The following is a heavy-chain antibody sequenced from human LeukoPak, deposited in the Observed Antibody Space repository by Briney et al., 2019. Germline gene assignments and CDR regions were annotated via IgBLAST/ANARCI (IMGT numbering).Heavy chain of an antibody. V-gene: IGHV4-59*12. CDR1: GGSISSYY. Sequence: PSETLSLTCTVSGGSISSYYWSWIRQPPGKGLEWIGYIYYSGSTYYNPSLKSRVTISVDTSKNQFSLKLSSVTAADTAVYYCARISGDYVWGSYRPYYFDYWGQGTLVTVSS. CDR2: IYYSGST. CDR3: ARISGDYVWGSYRPYYFDY. J-gene: IGHJ4*02. D-gene: IGHD3-16*02.